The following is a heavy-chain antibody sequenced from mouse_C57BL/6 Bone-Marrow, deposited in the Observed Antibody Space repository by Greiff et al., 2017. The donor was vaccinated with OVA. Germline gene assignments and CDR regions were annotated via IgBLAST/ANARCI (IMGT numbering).Heavy chain of an antibody. CDR1: GYTFTSYW. Sequence: VQLQQPGAELVKPGASVKLSCKASGYTFTSYWMHWVKQRPGQGLEWIGMIHPNSGSTNYNEKFKSKATLTVDKSSSTAYMQLSSLTSEDSAVYFGARGEYYGSSYDVWGKGTTVTVSS. J-gene: IGHJ1*03. V-gene: IGHV1-64*01. CDR3: ARGEYYGSSYDV. CDR2: IHPNSGST. D-gene: IGHD1-1*01.